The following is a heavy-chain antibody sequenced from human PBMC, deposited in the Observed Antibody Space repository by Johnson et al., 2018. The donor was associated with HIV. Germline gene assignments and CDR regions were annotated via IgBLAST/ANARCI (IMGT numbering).Heavy chain of an antibody. CDR3: ARGSYYDSSGDAFDI. CDR2: VYSGGNT. V-gene: IGHV3-NL1*01. CDR1: GLSFSSYG. Sequence: QVQLVESGGGVVQPGRSVRLSCAASGLSFSSYGMEWVRQAPGKGLEWVSIVYSGGNTYYTDSVKGRFTISRDNSKNTLYLQMNSLRAEDTAVYYCARGSYYDSSGDAFDIWGQGTMVTVSS. J-gene: IGHJ3*02. D-gene: IGHD3-22*01.